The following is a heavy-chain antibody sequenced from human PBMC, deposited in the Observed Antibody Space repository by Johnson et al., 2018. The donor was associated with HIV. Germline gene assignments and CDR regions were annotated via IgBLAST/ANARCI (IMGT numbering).Heavy chain of an antibody. D-gene: IGHD5-24*01. V-gene: IGHV3-30*04. Sequence: QVQLVESGGGVVQPGRSLRLSCAASGFTFSSYAMHWVRQAPGKGLEWVAVISYDGSNKYYADSVKGRFTISRDNSKNTLYLQMNSLRAEDTAVYYCARVGRGEMATAPLDAFDIWGQGTMVTVSS. J-gene: IGHJ3*02. CDR3: ARVGRGEMATAPLDAFDI. CDR2: ISYDGSNK. CDR1: GFTFSSYA.